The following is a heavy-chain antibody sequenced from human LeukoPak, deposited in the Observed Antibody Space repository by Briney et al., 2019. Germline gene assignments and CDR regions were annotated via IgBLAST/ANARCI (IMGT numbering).Heavy chain of an antibody. CDR3: ASLIVVVPAAISFAFDI. V-gene: IGHV4-39*01. CDR2: IYYSGST. J-gene: IGHJ3*02. CDR1: GGSISSSSYY. D-gene: IGHD2-2*01. Sequence: PSETLSLICTVSGGSISSSSYYWGWIRQPPGKGLEWIGSIYYSGSTYYNPSLKSRVTISVDTSKNQFSLKLSSVTAADTAVYYCASLIVVVPAAISFAFDIWGQGTMVTVSS.